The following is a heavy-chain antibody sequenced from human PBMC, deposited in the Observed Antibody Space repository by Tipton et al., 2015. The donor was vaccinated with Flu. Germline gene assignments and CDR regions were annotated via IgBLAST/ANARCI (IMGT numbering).Heavy chain of an antibody. D-gene: IGHD5-18*01. Sequence: QVVQSGAEVKEPGASVKVSCKASGYTVSGHYMHWIRQAPGQGLEWMGWINPKSGDTKYAQNFQGRVTMTRDTSITTVYMELTGLTSDDTAIYYCARTWIQLWTPDFDYWGQGTLVTVSS. J-gene: IGHJ4*02. CDR2: INPKSGDT. CDR3: ARTWIQLWTPDFDY. CDR1: GYTVSGHY. V-gene: IGHV1-2*02.